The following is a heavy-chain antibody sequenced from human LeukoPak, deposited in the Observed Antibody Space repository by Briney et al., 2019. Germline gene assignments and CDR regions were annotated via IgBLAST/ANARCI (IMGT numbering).Heavy chain of an antibody. D-gene: IGHD3-10*01. CDR3: ARVRGVVNNWFDP. CDR1: GYTFTGYY. V-gene: IGHV1-2*02. Sequence: ASVKVSCKASGYTFTGYYMHWVRQAPGQGLEWVGWINPNSGGTNYAQKFQGRVTMTRDTSISTAYMELSRLRSDDTAVYYCARVRGVVNNWFDPWGQGTLVTVSS. J-gene: IGHJ5*02. CDR2: INPNSGGT.